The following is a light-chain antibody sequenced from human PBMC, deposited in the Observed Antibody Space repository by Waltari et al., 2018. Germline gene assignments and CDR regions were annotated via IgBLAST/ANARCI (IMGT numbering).Light chain of an antibody. J-gene: IGKJ2*01. V-gene: IGKV1-39*01. CDR2: SAS. CDR1: QSITGH. Sequence: DIQMTQAPSSLSASVGDRVTMTCRTSQSITGHLNWFQQQPGKAPKLLIHSASALQSGVPSRFSGRGSGTHFTLTISSLQPEDFATYSCQQSYITPYTFGQGTKLEIK. CDR3: QQSYITPYT.